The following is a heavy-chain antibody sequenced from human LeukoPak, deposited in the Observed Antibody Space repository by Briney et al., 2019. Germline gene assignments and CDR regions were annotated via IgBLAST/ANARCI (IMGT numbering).Heavy chain of an antibody. CDR1: GGSVGSYC. CDR2: IYTSGST. V-gene: IGHV4-4*07. CDR3: ARDLSYCSSTRCYAPYYFDY. J-gene: IGHJ4*02. Sequence: PSETLSLTCSVSGGSVGSYCWSWIRQPAGKGLEWIGRIYTSGSTNYNPSLRSRATISVDKSKSQFSLKLTSVTAADTAVYYCARDLSYCSSTRCYAPYYFDYWGQGTLVTVSS. D-gene: IGHD2-2*01.